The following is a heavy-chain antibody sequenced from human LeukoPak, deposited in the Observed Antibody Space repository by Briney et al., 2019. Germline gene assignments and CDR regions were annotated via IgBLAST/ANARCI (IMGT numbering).Heavy chain of an antibody. V-gene: IGHV3-23*01. CDR2: ISGGGENT. CDR1: GFTFSNYA. J-gene: IGHJ4*02. CDR3: AKRPQVTTSPFDY. Sequence: GGSLRLSCAASGFTFSNYAMSWARQAPGRGLEWVAAISGGGENTYYVDSVKGRFTISRDNSKNTLYSQMNSLRAEDTAVYYCAKRPQVTTSPFDYWGQGTLVTVSS. D-gene: IGHD4-17*01.